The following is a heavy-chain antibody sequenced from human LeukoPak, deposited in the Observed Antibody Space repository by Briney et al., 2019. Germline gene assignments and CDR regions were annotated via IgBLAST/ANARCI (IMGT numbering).Heavy chain of an antibody. CDR1: GFTFSSYG. V-gene: IGHV3-33*01. CDR2: IWYDGSNK. CDR3: ARRYCSGGSCYSFRGDWFDP. D-gene: IGHD2-15*01. J-gene: IGHJ5*02. Sequence: PGGSLRLSWAPSGFTFSSYGRHWVRQAPGKGLEGVAVIWYDGSNKYYADSVKGRFTISRDNSKNTLYLQMNSLRAEDTAVYYCARRYCSGGSCYSFRGDWFDPWGQGTLVTVSS.